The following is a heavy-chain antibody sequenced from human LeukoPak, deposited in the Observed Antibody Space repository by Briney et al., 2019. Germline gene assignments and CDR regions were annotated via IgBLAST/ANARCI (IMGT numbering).Heavy chain of an antibody. J-gene: IGHJ5*02. CDR1: GGSFSGYY. D-gene: IGHD2-8*01. Sequence: PSETLSLTCAVYGGSFSGYYWSWIRQPPGKGLEWIGEINHSGSTNYNPSPKSRVTISVDTSKNQFSLKLSSVTAADTAVYYCARARWYCTNGVCYRSWFDPWGQGTLVTVSS. CDR2: INHSGST. V-gene: IGHV4-34*01. CDR3: ARARWYCTNGVCYRSWFDP.